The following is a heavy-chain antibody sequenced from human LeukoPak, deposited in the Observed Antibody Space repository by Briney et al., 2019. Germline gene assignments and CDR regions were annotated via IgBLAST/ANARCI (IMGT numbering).Heavy chain of an antibody. J-gene: IGHJ4*02. CDR1: GGTFSSYA. CDR3: ARAPPAVAGTLDY. D-gene: IGHD6-19*01. CDR2: IIPILGIA. V-gene: IGHV1-69*10. Sequence: VKVSCKASGGTFSSYAISWVRQAPGQGLEWMGRIIPILGIANYAQKFQGRVTITADRSTSTAYMELSSLRSEDTAVYYCARAPPAVAGTLDYWGQGTLVTVSS.